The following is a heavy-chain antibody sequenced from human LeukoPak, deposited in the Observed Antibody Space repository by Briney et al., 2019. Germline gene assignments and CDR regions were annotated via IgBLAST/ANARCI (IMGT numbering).Heavy chain of an antibody. CDR1: GGTFSSYA. Sequence: ASVKVSCKASGGTFSSYAISWVRQAPGQGLEWMGGIIPIFGTANYAQKFQGRVTITTDESTSTAYMELSSLRSEDTAVYYCAREYDSSSWYDYWGQGTLVTVSS. D-gene: IGHD6-13*01. CDR3: AREYDSSSWYDY. CDR2: IIPIFGTA. J-gene: IGHJ4*02. V-gene: IGHV1-69*05.